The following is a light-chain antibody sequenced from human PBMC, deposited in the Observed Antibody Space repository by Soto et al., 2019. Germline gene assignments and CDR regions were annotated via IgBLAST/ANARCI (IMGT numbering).Light chain of an antibody. CDR3: QQRSNWPPYT. J-gene: IGKJ2*01. V-gene: IGKV3-11*01. CDR1: QSVSSY. CDR2: DAS. Sequence: EIGLTQAPATLSLSPGERATLSCRASQSVSSYLAWYQQKPGQAPRLLIYDASNRATGIPARFSGSGSGTDFPLTISSLEPEDFAFYYCQQRSNWPPYTGGQGTKLEIK.